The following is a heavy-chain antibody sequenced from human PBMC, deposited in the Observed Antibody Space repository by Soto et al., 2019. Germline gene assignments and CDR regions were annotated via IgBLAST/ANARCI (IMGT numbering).Heavy chain of an antibody. CDR1: GGTFSSYT. D-gene: IGHD2-2*03. CDR3: ARELDGVVVPAAIQDGVNWFDP. V-gene: IGHV1-69*04. J-gene: IGHJ5*02. CDR2: IIPILGMA. Sequence: SVKVSCKASGGTFSSYTISWVRQAPGQGLEWMGRIIPILGMANYAQKFQGRVTITADKSTSTAYMELSSLRSEDTAVYYCARELDGVVVPAAIQDGVNWFDPWGQGTLVTVSS.